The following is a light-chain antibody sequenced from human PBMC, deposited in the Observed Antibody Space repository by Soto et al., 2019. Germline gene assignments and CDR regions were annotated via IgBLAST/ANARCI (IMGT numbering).Light chain of an antibody. CDR2: GAS. Sequence: DIQMTQSPSTLSASVGDRVTITCRASQSISSWLAWYQQKPGKAPKLLIYGASSLESGVPSRFSGSASGAEFTLTISSLRPEDFASYYCQQYDSFPWTFGQGTKVEIK. CDR1: QSISSW. CDR3: QQYDSFPWT. V-gene: IGKV1-5*01. J-gene: IGKJ1*01.